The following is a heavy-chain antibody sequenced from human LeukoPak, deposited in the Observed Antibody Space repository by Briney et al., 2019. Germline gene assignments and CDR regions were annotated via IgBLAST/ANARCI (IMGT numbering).Heavy chain of an antibody. Sequence: SETLSLTCAVYGGSFSGYYWSWIRQPPGKGLEWIGEINHSGSTNYNPSLKSRVTISVDTSKNQFSLKLSSVTAADTAVYYCARYPDDYGDYGLDVWGKGTTVTVSS. D-gene: IGHD4-17*01. V-gene: IGHV4-34*01. J-gene: IGHJ6*04. CDR1: GGSFSGYY. CDR2: INHSGST. CDR3: ARYPDDYGDYGLDV.